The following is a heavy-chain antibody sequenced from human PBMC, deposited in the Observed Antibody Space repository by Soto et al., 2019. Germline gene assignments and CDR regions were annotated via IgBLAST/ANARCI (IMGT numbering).Heavy chain of an antibody. D-gene: IGHD3-22*01. Sequence: ASVKVSCKASGYTFTSYDINWVRQATGQGLEWMGWMNPNSGNTGYAQKFQGRVTMTRNTSISTAYMELSSLRSEDTAVYYCARGWDYYDSSGYYRTGYGMDVWGQGNTVTVSS. CDR1: GYTFTSYD. CDR2: MNPNSGNT. V-gene: IGHV1-8*01. CDR3: ARGWDYYDSSGYYRTGYGMDV. J-gene: IGHJ6*02.